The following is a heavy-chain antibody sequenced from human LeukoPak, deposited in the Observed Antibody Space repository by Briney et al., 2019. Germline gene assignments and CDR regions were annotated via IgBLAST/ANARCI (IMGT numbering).Heavy chain of an antibody. CDR1: GGSISSYY. CDR2: IYYSGST. V-gene: IGHV4-59*01. J-gene: IGHJ4*02. Sequence: SGTLSLTCTVSGGSISSYYWSWIRQPPGKGLEWIGYIYYSGSTNYNPSLKSRVTMSVDTSKNQFSLKLSSVTAADTAVYYCARAGSYGYPDYWGQGTLVTVSS. D-gene: IGHD5-18*01. CDR3: ARAGSYGYPDY.